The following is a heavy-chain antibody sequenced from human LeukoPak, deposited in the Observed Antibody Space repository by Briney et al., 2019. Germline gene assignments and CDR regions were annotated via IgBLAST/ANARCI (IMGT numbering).Heavy chain of an antibody. V-gene: IGHV5-51*01. J-gene: IGHJ5*02. CDR2: IYPGDSDT. Sequence: GEPLKISCKASGYSLSTNWIGWVRHIPGKGPELTVIIYPGDSDTRYSPSFQGQVSMSAASSISTVYLQWGSLKASDTAMYYCARLVTADPWFDPWGQGTLVTVSS. CDR3: ARLVTADPWFDP. D-gene: IGHD5-18*01. CDR1: GYSLSTNW.